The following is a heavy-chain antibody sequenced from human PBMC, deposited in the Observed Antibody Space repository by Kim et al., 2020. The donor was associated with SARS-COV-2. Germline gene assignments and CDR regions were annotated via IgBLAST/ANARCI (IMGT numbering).Heavy chain of an antibody. V-gene: IGHV4-34*01. CDR1: GGSFSGYY. CDR3: ARVLPSGGMVRGVTRMPQRHAFDI. D-gene: IGHD3-10*01. Sequence: SETLSLTCAVYGGSFSGYYWSWIRQPPGKGLEWIGEINHSGSTNYNPSLKSRVTISVDTSKNQFSLKLSSVTAADTAVYYCARVLPSGGMVRGVTRMPQRHAFDIWGQGTMVTVSS. J-gene: IGHJ3*02. CDR2: INHSGST.